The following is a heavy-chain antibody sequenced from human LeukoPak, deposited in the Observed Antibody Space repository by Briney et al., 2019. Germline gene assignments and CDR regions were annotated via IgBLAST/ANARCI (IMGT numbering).Heavy chain of an antibody. CDR2: ITPIFGTA. CDR1: GGTFSSYA. Sequence: ASVKVSCKASGGTFSSYAISWVRQAPGQGLEWMGGITPIFGTANYAQKFQGRVTITADKSTSTAYMELSSLRSEDTAVYYCARGPDYYDSSGTLWGPDAFDIWGQGTMVTVSS. CDR3: ARGPDYYDSSGTLWGPDAFDI. V-gene: IGHV1-69*06. J-gene: IGHJ3*02. D-gene: IGHD3-22*01.